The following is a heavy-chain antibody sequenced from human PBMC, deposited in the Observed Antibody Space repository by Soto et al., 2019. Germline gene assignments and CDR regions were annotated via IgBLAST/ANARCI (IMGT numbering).Heavy chain of an antibody. J-gene: IGHJ4*02. Sequence: EVQLVESGGGLVQPGRSLRLSCAASGFTFDDYAIHWVRQAPGKGLEWVSGITWNSANIDYADSVKGGFTISRDNAKNYLYLQMSSLRPEDTAIYFCARGRPLVQLGYYCDSWGQGNLGTVSS. V-gene: IGHV3-9*01. D-gene: IGHD1-26*01. CDR1: GFTFDDYA. CDR3: ARGRPLVQLGYYCDS. CDR2: ITWNSANI.